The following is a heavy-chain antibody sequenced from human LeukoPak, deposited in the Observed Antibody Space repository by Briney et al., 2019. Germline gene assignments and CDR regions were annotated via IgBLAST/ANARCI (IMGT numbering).Heavy chain of an antibody. V-gene: IGHV1-2*02. Sequence: ASVEVSRKASGYTFTGYYMHWVRQAPGQGLEWMGWINPNSGGTNYAQKFQGRVTMTRDTSISTAYMELSRLRSDDTAVYYCARAAAGTGGYFDYWGQGTLVTVSS. CDR3: ARAAAGTGGYFDY. CDR1: GYTFTGYY. J-gene: IGHJ4*02. CDR2: INPNSGGT. D-gene: IGHD6-13*01.